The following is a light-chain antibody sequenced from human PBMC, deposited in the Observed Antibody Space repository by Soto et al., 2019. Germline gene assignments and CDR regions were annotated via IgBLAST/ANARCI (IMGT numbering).Light chain of an antibody. CDR2: DDT. V-gene: IGLV3-21*02. Sequence: SYELTQPPSVSVAPGQTARITCGGNNIGSNSVHWYRQKPGQPPVLVVYDDTDRPSGIPERFSGSNSGNTATLTISGVEGGDEADYYCHLWDIRSDHVVFGGGTRSPS. J-gene: IGLJ2*01. CDR3: HLWDIRSDHVV. CDR1: NIGSNS.